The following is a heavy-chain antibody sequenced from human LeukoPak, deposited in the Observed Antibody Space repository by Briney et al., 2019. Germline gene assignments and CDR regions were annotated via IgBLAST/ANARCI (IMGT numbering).Heavy chain of an antibody. CDR1: GFTFSSYA. CDR3: AKDPLSGTIGAFDI. D-gene: IGHD6-13*01. V-gene: IGHV3-23*01. CDR2: FSASGGST. Sequence: GGSLRLSCAASGFTFSSYAMSWVSQAPGKGLEWVSAFSASGGSTYYADSMKGRFTISRDNSKNTLYLQMNSLRAEDTAVYYCAKDPLSGTIGAFDIWGQGTMDTVSS. J-gene: IGHJ3*02.